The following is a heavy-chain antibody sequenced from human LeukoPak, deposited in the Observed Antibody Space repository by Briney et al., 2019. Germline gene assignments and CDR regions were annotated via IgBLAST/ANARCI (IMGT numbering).Heavy chain of an antibody. V-gene: IGHV4-4*07. J-gene: IGHJ4*02. D-gene: IGHD2-2*01. CDR2: IYTSGST. Sequence: SETLSLTCTVSGGSICSYYWSWIRQPAGKGLEWIGRIYTSGSTNYNPSLKSRVTMSVDTSKNQFSLKLSSVTAADTAVYYCAGQYCSSTSCYDLDYWGQGTLVTVSS. CDR1: GGSICSYY. CDR3: AGQYCSSTSCYDLDY.